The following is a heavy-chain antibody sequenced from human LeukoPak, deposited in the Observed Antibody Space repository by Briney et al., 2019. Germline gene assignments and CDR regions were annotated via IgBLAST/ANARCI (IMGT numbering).Heavy chain of an antibody. D-gene: IGHD3-10*01. CDR2: IKSKTDGGTT. V-gene: IGHV3-15*01. J-gene: IGHJ4*02. CDR1: GFTFSNAW. Sequence: GGSLRLSCAASGFTFSNAWMSWVRQAPGKGLEWVGRIKSKTDGGTTDYAAPVKGRFTISRDDSKNTLYLQMNSLRAEDTAVYYCAKVRLTMVRGAQRDYWGQGTLVTVSS. CDR3: AKVRLTMVRGAQRDY.